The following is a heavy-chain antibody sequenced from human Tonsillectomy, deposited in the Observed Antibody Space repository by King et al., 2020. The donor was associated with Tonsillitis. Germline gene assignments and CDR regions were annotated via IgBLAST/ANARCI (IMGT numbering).Heavy chain of an antibody. CDR2: ISPSGAAT. Sequence: VQLVQSGAEVKKPGASVKVSCKASGYTFISYFIHWVRQAPGQGLEWMGVISPSGAATTYAQQFQGRVTMTSDTSTSTVYMELSSLTSEDTAVYYCAGGFQGGPFSLVYWGQGTLLTVSS. J-gene: IGHJ4*02. D-gene: IGHD2-15*01. CDR3: AGGFQGGPFSLVY. CDR1: GYTFISYF. V-gene: IGHV1-46*03.